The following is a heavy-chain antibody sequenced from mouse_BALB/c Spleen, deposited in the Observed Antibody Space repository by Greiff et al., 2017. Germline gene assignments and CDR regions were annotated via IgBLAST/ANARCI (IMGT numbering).Heavy chain of an antibody. CDR2: ILPGSGST. CDR1: GYTFSSYW. CDR3: ARYGYYYGSSYWYFDV. D-gene: IGHD1-1*01. Sequence: QVQLKESGAELMKPGASVKISCKATGYTFSSYWIEWVKQRPGHGLEWIGEILPGSGSTNYNEKFKGKATFTADTSSNTAYMQLSSLTSEDSAVYYCARYGYYYGSSYWYFDVWGAGTTVTVSS. J-gene: IGHJ1*01. V-gene: IGHV1-9*01.